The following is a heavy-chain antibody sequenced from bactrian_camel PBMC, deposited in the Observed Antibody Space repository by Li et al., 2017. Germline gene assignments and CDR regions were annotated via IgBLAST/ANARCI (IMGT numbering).Heavy chain of an antibody. CDR3: AVDLTEVTLPSAKYKY. V-gene: IGHV3-2*01. CDR1: GFTLSSYY. Sequence: VQLVESGGGLVQPGGSLRLSCAASGFTLSSYYMSWVRQAPGKGLEWVSSIYSDGITTHYADSVKGRFTISRDNAKNTVSLQMNSLKPEDTAVYYCAVDLTEVTLPSAKYKYWGQGTQVTVS. J-gene: IGHJ4*01. CDR2: IYSDGITT. D-gene: IGHD8*01.